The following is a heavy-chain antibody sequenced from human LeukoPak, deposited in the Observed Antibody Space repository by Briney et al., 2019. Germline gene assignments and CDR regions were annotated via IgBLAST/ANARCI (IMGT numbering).Heavy chain of an antibody. Sequence: GGSLRLSCAASGFTFSSYSMNWVRQAPGKGLEWVSSISSSSSYIYYADSVKGRFTISRGNAKNSLYLQMNSLRAEDTAVYYCARNRAAAGPYYFDYWGQGTLVTVSS. CDR2: ISSSSSYI. CDR1: GFTFSSYS. CDR3: ARNRAAAGPYYFDY. D-gene: IGHD6-13*01. V-gene: IGHV3-21*01. J-gene: IGHJ4*02.